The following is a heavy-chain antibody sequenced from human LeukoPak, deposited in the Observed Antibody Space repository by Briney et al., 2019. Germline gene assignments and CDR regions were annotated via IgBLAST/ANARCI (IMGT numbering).Heavy chain of an antibody. V-gene: IGHV4-39*07. D-gene: IGHD3-10*01. CDR3: ARQVYGSGSIDY. CDR1: GGSISSSSYY. CDR2: IYYSGST. J-gene: IGHJ4*02. Sequence: SETLSLTCTVSGGSISSSSYYWGWIRQPPGKGLEWIGSIYYSGSTYYNPSLKSRVTISVDTSKNQFSLKLSSVTAADTAVYYCARQVYGSGSIDYWGQGTLVTVSS.